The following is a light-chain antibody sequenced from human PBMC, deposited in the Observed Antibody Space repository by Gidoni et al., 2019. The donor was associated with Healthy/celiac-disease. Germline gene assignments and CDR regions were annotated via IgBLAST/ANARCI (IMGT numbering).Light chain of an antibody. CDR3: QQYDNQFT. CDR2: DAS. Sequence: DIQMTQSPSSLSASVGDRVTITCQASQDISNYLNWYQQKPGKAPKHLIYDASNLETGVPSRFSGSGSGTDFTVTISSLQPEDIATYYCQQYDNQFTFGPGTKVDIK. CDR1: QDISNY. V-gene: IGKV1-33*01. J-gene: IGKJ3*01.